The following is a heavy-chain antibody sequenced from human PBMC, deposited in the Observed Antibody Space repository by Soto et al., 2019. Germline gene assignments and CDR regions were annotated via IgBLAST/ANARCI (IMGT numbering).Heavy chain of an antibody. V-gene: IGHV3-30-3*01. CDR1: GFTFDTYG. CDR3: ARVTPGNNLYYFSGLDV. D-gene: IGHD1-1*01. J-gene: IGHJ6*02. CDR2: ISYEGSNT. Sequence: GGSLRLSCVASGFTFDTYGIHWVRQAPGKGLQWVALISYEGSNTYYADSVRGRFTISRDNSKNTLYLQINALRPEDTGVYYCARVTPGNNLYYFSGLDVWGQGTSVTVSS.